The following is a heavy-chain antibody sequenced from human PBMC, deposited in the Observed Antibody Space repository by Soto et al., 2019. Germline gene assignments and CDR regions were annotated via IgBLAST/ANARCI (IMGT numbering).Heavy chain of an antibody. D-gene: IGHD5-12*01. CDR3: ARGLEMATINPFDI. V-gene: IGHV1-69*06. Sequence: QVQLVQSGAEVKKPGSSVKVSCKASGGTFSSYAISWVRQAPGQGLEWMGGIIPIFGTANYAQKFQGRVTIPADKSTSTAYMELSSLRSEDTAVYYCARGLEMATINPFDIWSQGTMVTVSS. CDR1: GGTFSSYA. CDR2: IIPIFGTA. J-gene: IGHJ3*02.